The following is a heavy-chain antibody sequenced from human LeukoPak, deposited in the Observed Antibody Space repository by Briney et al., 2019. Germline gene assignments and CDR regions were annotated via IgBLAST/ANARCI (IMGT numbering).Heavy chain of an antibody. CDR2: IIPIFGIA. CDR3: ASWLGYCSSTSCRAPSHYYYGMDV. J-gene: IGHJ6*02. V-gene: IGHV1-69*04. Sequence: ASVKVSCKASGGTFSSYAISWVRQAPGQGLEWMGRIIPIFGIANYAQKFQGRVTITADKSTSTAYMELSSLRSEDTAVYYCASWLGYCSSTSCRAPSHYYYGMDVWGQGTTVTVSS. D-gene: IGHD2-2*01. CDR1: GGTFSSYA.